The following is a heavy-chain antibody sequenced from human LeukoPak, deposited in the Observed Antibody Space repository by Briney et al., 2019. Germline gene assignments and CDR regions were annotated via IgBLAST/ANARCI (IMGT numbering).Heavy chain of an antibody. J-gene: IGHJ5*02. D-gene: IGHD3-10*01. CDR2: INPNSGGT. CDR3: ARDSGGLNWFDP. CDR1: GYTFTGYY. Sequence: ASVKVSCKASGYTFTGYYMHWVRQAPGQGLEWMGWINPNSGGTNYAQKFQGRVTMTRDTSISTAYMELSRLRSDDTAVYYCARDSGGLNWFDPWGQGTLVTVSS. V-gene: IGHV1-2*02.